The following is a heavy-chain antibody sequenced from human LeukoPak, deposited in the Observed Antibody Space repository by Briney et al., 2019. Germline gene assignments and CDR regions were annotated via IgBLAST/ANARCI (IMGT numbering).Heavy chain of an antibody. D-gene: IGHD1-26*01. Sequence: SETLSLTCTVSGGSVSSGSYHWSWIRQPPGKGLEWIGYIYYNGNTNYSPSLKSRVTMSVDTSKNLFSLKVSSVTAADTAVYYCARGRSNYYGMDVWGQGTTVTVSS. CDR2: IYYNGNT. V-gene: IGHV4-61*01. J-gene: IGHJ6*02. CDR1: GGSVSSGSYH. CDR3: ARGRSNYYGMDV.